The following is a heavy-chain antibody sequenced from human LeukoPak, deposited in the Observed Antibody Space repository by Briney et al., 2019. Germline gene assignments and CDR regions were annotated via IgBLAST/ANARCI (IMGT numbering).Heavy chain of an antibody. V-gene: IGHV3-23*01. D-gene: IGHD3-22*01. J-gene: IGHJ4*02. CDR3: VKDRPNYYGSNGHYYRQNGDY. CDR1: GFTFSSYA. Sequence: GGSLRLSCAASGFTFSSYAMSWVRQAPGKGLEWVSAMSGSGGSTYYADSVKGRFTISRDNSRDTLYLQMNSLRAGDTAIYYCVKDRPNYYGSNGHYYRQNGDYWGQGTLVAVSS. CDR2: MSGSGGST.